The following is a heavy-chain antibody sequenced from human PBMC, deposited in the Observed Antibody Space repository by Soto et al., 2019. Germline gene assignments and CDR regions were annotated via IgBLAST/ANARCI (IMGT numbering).Heavy chain of an antibody. CDR3: ARGGGVGVAGSAAFDM. CDR2: INPATGAA. J-gene: IGHJ3*02. Sequence: QLHLVQSGAVVKKPGASVTVSCSASGYPVTAYYMHWVRQAPGRGLEWMGGINPATGAAKYTQTSQARGTMPGEPPTSTVSRELTGRTSKDPAVFYWARGGGVGVAGSAAFDMWGQGTLVTVSS. CDR1: GYPVTAYY. D-gene: IGHD3-3*01. V-gene: IGHV1-2*02.